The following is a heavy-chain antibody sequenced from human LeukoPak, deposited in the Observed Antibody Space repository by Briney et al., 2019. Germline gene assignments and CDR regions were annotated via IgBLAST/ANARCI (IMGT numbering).Heavy chain of an antibody. CDR1: GFTFGDYA. CDR3: TRGGLDYGDYPTGYYFDY. Sequence: GGSLRLSCTASGFTFGDYAMSWVRQAPGKGLEWVGFIRSKAYGGTTEYAASVKGRFTISRDDSKSIAYLQMNSLKTEDTAVYYCTRGGLDYGDYPTGYYFDYWGQGTLVTVSS. CDR2: IRSKAYGGTT. D-gene: IGHD4-17*01. J-gene: IGHJ4*02. V-gene: IGHV3-49*04.